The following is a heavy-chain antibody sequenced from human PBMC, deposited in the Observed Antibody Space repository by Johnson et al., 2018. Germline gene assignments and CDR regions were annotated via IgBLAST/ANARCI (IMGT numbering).Heavy chain of an antibody. V-gene: IGHV1-69*01. CDR3: ARDVSGTTLGWFDS. Sequence: QVQLVESGAEVKKPGSSVKVSCKASGGTFSRYAISWVRQAPGQGLEWMGGIIPLFGTPNYAQRFQGRLTITADESTTTAYMELSRLRSEEPSLYYCARDVSGTTLGWFDSWGQGALVTVSS. D-gene: IGHD1-20*01. CDR2: IIPLFGTP. J-gene: IGHJ5*01. CDR1: GGTFSRYA.